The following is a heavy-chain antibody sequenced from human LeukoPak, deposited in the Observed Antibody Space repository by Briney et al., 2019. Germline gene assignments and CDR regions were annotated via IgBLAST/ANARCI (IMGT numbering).Heavy chain of an antibody. D-gene: IGHD3-22*01. J-gene: IGHJ4*02. Sequence: GGSLRLSCAASGFTVSSNYMSWVRQAPGKGLEWVSVIYSGGSTYYADSVKGRFTISRDNSKNTLYLQMNSLRAEDTAVYYCARDEYYYDSSGYAFDYWGQGTLVTVSS. CDR1: GFTVSSNY. CDR3: ARDEYYYDSSGYAFDY. V-gene: IGHV3-66*01. CDR2: IYSGGST.